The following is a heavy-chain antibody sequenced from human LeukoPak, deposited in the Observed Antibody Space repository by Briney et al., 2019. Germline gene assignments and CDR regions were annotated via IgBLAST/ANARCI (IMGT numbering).Heavy chain of an antibody. CDR3: ARDYGSGTAFDI. J-gene: IGHJ3*02. D-gene: IGHD3-10*01. CDR1: GGTFSSYA. CDR2: IIPIFGTA. V-gene: IGHV1-69*13. Sequence: SVKVSCKASGGTFSSYAISWVRQAPGQGLEWMGGIIPIFGTANYAQKFQGRVTITADESTSTAYMELSSLRSEDTAVYYCARDYGSGTAFDIWGQGTMVTVSS.